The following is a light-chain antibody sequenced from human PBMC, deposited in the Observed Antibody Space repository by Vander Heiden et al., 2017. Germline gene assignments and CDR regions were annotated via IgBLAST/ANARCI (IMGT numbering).Light chain of an antibody. Sequence: DIQLTQSPSSLSASVGDRVTITCRASQSISSYLNWYQQKPGKAPKFLIYVASSFQSGVPSRFSGSGSGTDFTLTISSLQPEDFATYYCQQSVSTPWTFGHGTKVEIK. V-gene: IGKV1-39*01. J-gene: IGKJ1*01. CDR3: QQSVSTPWT. CDR2: VAS. CDR1: QSISSY.